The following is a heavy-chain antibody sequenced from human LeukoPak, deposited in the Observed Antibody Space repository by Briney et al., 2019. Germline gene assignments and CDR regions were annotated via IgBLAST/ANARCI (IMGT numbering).Heavy chain of an antibody. CDR1: RDSVSSNSAA. CDR2: TFYRSKWYN. CDR3: ARAQAYSGRIFDF. D-gene: IGHD1-26*01. Sequence: SQTLSLTCAISRDSVSSNSAAWNWIRQSPSRGLEWLGKTFYRSKWYNEYAVSVKSRITINPDTSKNQFSLQLNSVTPEDTAVYYCARAQAYSGRIFDFWGQGSLVTVSS. J-gene: IGHJ4*02. V-gene: IGHV6-1*01.